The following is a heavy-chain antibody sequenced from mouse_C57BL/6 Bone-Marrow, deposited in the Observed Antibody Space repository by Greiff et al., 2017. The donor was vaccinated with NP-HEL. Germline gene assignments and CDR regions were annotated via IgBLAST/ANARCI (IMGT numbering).Heavy chain of an antibody. CDR1: GFTFSSYT. D-gene: IGHD4-1*01. CDR2: ISGGGGNT. Sequence: EVKLVESGGGLVKPGGSLKLSCAASGFTFSSYTMSWVRQTPEKRLEWVATISGGGGNTYYPDSVKGRFTISRDNAKNTLYLQMSRLRAEDTALYYCARELGDYWGQGTTLTVSS. CDR3: ARELGDY. J-gene: IGHJ2*01. V-gene: IGHV5-9*01.